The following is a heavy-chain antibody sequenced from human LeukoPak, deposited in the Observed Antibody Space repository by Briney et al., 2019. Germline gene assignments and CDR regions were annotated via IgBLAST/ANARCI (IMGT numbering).Heavy chain of an antibody. CDR2: IYSGGST. Sequence: GGSLRLSCVASGFTVSSNYMSWVRQAPGKGLEWVSIIYSGGSTYYADSVKGRFTISRDNSKNTLYLQMNSLRTEDTAVYYCASWGVLSYYFDYWGQGTLVTVSS. D-gene: IGHD3-16*01. CDR3: ASWGVLSYYFDY. CDR1: GFTVSSNY. J-gene: IGHJ4*02. V-gene: IGHV3-66*01.